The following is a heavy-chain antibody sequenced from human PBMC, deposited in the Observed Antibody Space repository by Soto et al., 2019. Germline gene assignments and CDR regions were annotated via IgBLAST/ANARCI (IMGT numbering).Heavy chain of an antibody. J-gene: IGHJ3*02. Sequence: LRLSCAASGFTLSSYAMSWVRQAPGKGLEWVSAISGSGGSTYYADSVKGRFTISRDNSKNTLYLQMNSLRAEDTAVYYCAKAGGIQLWSEAFDIWGQGTMVTVSS. CDR1: GFTLSSYA. CDR2: ISGSGGST. D-gene: IGHD5-18*01. V-gene: IGHV3-23*01. CDR3: AKAGGIQLWSEAFDI.